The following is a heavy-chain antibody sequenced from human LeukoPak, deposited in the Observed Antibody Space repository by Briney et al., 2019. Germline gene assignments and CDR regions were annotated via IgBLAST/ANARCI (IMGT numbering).Heavy chain of an antibody. CDR2: ISSSGSTI. J-gene: IGHJ4*02. D-gene: IGHD3-10*01. Sequence: GGSLRPSCAASGFTFSDYYMSWIRLAPGKGLEWVSYISSSGSTIYYADSVKGRFTISRDNAKNSLYLQMNSLRAEDTAVYYCARDSGVFGGPRYYFDYWGQGTLVTVSS. V-gene: IGHV3-11*01. CDR1: GFTFSDYY. CDR3: ARDSGVFGGPRYYFDY.